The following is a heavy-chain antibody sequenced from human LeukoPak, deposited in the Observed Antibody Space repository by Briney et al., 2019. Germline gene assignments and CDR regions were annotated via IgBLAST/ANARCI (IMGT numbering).Heavy chain of an antibody. CDR2: MNPNSGNT. V-gene: IGHV1-8*01. J-gene: IGHJ4*02. CDR3: TRETSSRYFDY. Sequence: ASVKVSCKASGYTFTSFDINWVRQATGQGLEWMGWMNPNSGNTGYAQKFQGRVTMTRDTSISTAYMDLSSLRSEDSAVYYCTRETSSRYFDYWGQGTLVTVSS. CDR1: GYTFTSFD.